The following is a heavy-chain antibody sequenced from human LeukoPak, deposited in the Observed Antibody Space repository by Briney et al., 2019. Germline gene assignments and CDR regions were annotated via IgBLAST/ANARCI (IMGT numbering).Heavy chain of an antibody. CDR3: ATMISGSAFDI. CDR2: ISYDGSNK. CDR1: GFTFSSYA. J-gene: IGHJ3*02. V-gene: IGHV3-30-3*01. Sequence: PGGSLRLSCAVSGFTFSSYAMHWVRQAPGKGLEWVAVISYDGSNKYYADSVKGRFTISRDNSKNTLYLQMNSLRAEDTAVYYCATMISGSAFDIWGQGTMVTVSS. D-gene: IGHD2-15*01.